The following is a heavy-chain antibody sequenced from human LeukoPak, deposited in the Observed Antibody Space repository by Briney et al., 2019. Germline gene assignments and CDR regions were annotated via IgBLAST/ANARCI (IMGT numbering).Heavy chain of an antibody. V-gene: IGHV1-2*05. CDR1: GYTLTAYY. CDR3: ARPYYESSGLYVDAFDI. D-gene: IGHD3-22*01. J-gene: IGHJ3*02. Sequence: ASVKVSCKASGYTLTAYYLHWVPQAPGQGLEWMGRINANSGGTTYAQKFQGRVTMTRDTSIGTAYMELSSLRSDDTGLYYCARPYYESSGLYVDAFDIWGEGTMVTVSS. CDR2: INANSGGT.